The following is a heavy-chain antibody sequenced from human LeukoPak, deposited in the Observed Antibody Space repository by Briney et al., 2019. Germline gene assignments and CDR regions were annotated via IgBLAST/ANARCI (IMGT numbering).Heavy chain of an antibody. Sequence: SETLSLTCTVSGGSISSSSYYWGWIRQPSGKGLEWIGSIYYSGSTYYNPSLKSRVTISVDTSKNQFSLKLSSVTAADTAVYYCARAGLGNWFDPWGQGTLVTVSS. J-gene: IGHJ5*02. CDR3: ARAGLGNWFDP. CDR2: IYYSGST. D-gene: IGHD3-22*01. CDR1: GGSISSSSYY. V-gene: IGHV4-39*01.